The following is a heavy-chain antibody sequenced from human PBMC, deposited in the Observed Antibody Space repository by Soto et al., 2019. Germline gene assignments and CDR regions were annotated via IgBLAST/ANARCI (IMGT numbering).Heavy chain of an antibody. CDR1: GDCVSSAGFH. J-gene: IGHJ4*02. D-gene: IGHD3-3*01. CDR3: ARAPVGLDTIRSFDY. V-gene: IGHV4-30-4*01. Sequence: SETPSLTCTASGDCVSSAGFHWPWLRRPPGKGLEWIGYIYNGGSTYYRPSLESRMHMSLDATRSHYSLRLNSVTAADTAVYFCARAPVGLDTIRSFDYWGQGKLVTVSS. CDR2: IYNGGST.